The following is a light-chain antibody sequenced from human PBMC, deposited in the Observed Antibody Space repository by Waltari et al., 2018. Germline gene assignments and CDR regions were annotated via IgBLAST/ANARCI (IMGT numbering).Light chain of an antibody. J-gene: IGLJ3*02. CDR2: GNN. CDR1: SSNIGEGYD. Sequence: QSVLTQPPPVSGAPGQRVTIPCTGSSSNIGEGYDVTWYQQLPGTAPKLLIHGNNNRPSEVPDRFSASKSGTSASLAITGLQAEDEADYYCQSYDSSLSVWVFGGGTKLTVL. CDR3: QSYDSSLSVWV. V-gene: IGLV1-40*01.